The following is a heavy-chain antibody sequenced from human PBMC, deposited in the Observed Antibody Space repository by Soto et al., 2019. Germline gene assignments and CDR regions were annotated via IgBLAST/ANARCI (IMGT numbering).Heavy chain of an antibody. D-gene: IGHD3-10*01. V-gene: IGHV4-34*01. CDR1: GGSFSGYY. CDR2: INHSGST. Sequence: SATRSLTCAVYGGSFSGYYWSWIRQPPGKGLEWIGEINHSGSTNYNPSLKSRVIISVDTSKNQFSLKLSSVTAADTAVYYCASGYYGSGSFLLASNYYGMDVWGQGTTVT. CDR3: ASGYYGSGSFLLASNYYGMDV. J-gene: IGHJ6*02.